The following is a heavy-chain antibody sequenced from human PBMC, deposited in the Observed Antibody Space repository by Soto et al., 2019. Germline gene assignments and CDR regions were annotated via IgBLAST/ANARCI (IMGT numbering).Heavy chain of an antibody. Sequence: GASVKVSCKASGYTFTGYYMHWVRQAPGQGLEWMGWINPNSGGTNYAQKFQGWVTMTRDTSISTAYMELSRLRSDDTAVYYCARADRAIYDYIWGSYLFDYWGQGTLVTVS. CDR1: GYTFTGYY. D-gene: IGHD3-16*02. V-gene: IGHV1-2*04. CDR3: ARADRAIYDYIWGSYLFDY. J-gene: IGHJ4*02. CDR2: INPNSGGT.